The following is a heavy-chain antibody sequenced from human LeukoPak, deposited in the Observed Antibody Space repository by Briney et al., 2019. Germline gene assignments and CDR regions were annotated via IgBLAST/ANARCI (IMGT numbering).Heavy chain of an antibody. J-gene: IGHJ6*03. CDR2: IRYDGSNK. CDR3: ARSPYYYYYYYMDV. Sequence: GGSLRLSCAASGFSFRSYGMHWVRQAPGKGLEWVAFIRYDGSNKYYAESVKGRFTISRDNSKNTLYLQMNSLRAEDTAVYYCARSPYYYYYYYMDVWGKGTTVTISS. V-gene: IGHV3-30*02. CDR1: GFSFRSYG.